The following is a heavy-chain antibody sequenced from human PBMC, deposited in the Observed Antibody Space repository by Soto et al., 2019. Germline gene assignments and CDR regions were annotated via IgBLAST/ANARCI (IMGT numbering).Heavy chain of an antibody. CDR3: AKATHNGERRYCTSTSGAADYFQA. V-gene: IGHV3-23*01. CDR1: GFTFSNYA. CDR2: ITGSDVTT. Sequence: EVQLLESGGGLVQPGGSLRLSCAASGFTFSNYAMSWVRQAPGKGLEWVASITGSDVTTYYADSVKGRVTISRDNSRNTLYLQMNILIAEDTPVYYCAKATHNGERRYCTSTSGAADYFQAWGQGALVAVSS. J-gene: IGHJ1*01. D-gene: IGHD2-2*01.